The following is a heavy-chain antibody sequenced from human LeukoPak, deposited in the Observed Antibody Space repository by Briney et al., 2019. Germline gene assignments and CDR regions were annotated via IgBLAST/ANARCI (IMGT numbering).Heavy chain of an antibody. CDR2: ISSSSSYI. V-gene: IGHV3-21*01. D-gene: IGHD2-2*02. Sequence: GGSLSLSCAASGFTFSSYSMNWVRQAPGKGLEWVSSISSSSSYIYYADSVKGRFTISRDNAKNSLYLQMNSLRAEDTAVYYCARDGGYNYGMDVWGQGTTVTVSS. CDR3: ARDGGYNYGMDV. J-gene: IGHJ6*02. CDR1: GFTFSSYS.